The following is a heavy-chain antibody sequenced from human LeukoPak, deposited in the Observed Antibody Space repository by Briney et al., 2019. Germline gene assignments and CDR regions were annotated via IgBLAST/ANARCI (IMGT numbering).Heavy chain of an antibody. Sequence: GGSLRLSCAASGFTFSSYSMNWVRQAQGKGLEWVSYISSSSSTIYYADSVKGRFTISRDNAKNSLYLQMNSLRAEDTAVYYCARDSYCSSTSCYEGDAFDIWGQGTMVTVSS. CDR2: ISSSSSTI. V-gene: IGHV3-48*01. CDR3: ARDSYCSSTSCYEGDAFDI. J-gene: IGHJ3*02. CDR1: GFTFSSYS. D-gene: IGHD2-2*01.